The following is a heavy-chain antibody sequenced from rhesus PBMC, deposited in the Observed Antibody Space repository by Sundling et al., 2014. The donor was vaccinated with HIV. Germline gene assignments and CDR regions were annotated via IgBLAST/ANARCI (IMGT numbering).Heavy chain of an antibody. CDR1: GFNFSDHY. D-gene: IGHD1-32*01. CDR3: TRNNWNFDY. J-gene: IGHJ4*01. Sequence: EVQLVESGGGLVQPGGSLRLSCAASGFNFSDHYIYWVRQAPGKGLEWVGFIRINRYGGTAEYAASVKGRFFISRDDSKSIAYLEMNSLKTEDTAVYYCTRNNWNFDYWGQGVLVTVSS. CDR2: IRINRYGGTA. V-gene: IGHV3-184*01.